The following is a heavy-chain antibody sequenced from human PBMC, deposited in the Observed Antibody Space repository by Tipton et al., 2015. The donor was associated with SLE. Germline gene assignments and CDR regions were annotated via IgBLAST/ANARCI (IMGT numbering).Heavy chain of an antibody. Sequence: SLRLFCAASGFTSSGSAMHWVRQASGKGLEWVGRIRSKANSYATAYAASVKGRFTISRDDSKNTAYLQMNSLKTEDTAVYYCTRHVGTGTLFDYWGQGTLVTVSS. V-gene: IGHV3-73*01. CDR1: GFTSSGSA. CDR2: IRSKANSYAT. J-gene: IGHJ4*02. D-gene: IGHD1-1*01. CDR3: TRHVGTGTLFDY.